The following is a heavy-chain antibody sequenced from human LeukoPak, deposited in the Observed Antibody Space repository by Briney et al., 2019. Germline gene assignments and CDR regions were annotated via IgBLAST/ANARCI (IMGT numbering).Heavy chain of an antibody. CDR2: IYYSGST. CDR1: GGSISSYY. J-gene: IGHJ4*02. CDR3: ARDAYYYGSESYFFDF. V-gene: IGHV4-59*12. D-gene: IGHD3-10*01. Sequence: SETLSLTCTVSGGSISSYYWSWIRQPPGKGLEWIGYIYYSGSTNYNPSLKSRVTISVATSKNQFSLKLSSVTAADTAVYYCARDAYYYGSESYFFDFWGRGTLVTVSS.